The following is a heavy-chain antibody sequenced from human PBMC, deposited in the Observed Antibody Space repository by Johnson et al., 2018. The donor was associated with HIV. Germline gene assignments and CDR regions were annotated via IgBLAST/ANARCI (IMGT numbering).Heavy chain of an antibody. Sequence: VHLVESGGGVVQPGRSLRLSCAASGFTFSSYGMHWVRQAPGKGLEWVAVIWYDGGNKYYADSVKGRFTIFRDNSENTLYLQMNSLRAEDTAVYFCAKDRTSWGFDAFDLWGQGTMVTVSS. CDR2: IWYDGGNK. CDR1: GFTFSSYG. V-gene: IGHV3-33*06. CDR3: AKDRTSWGFDAFDL. J-gene: IGHJ3*01. D-gene: IGHD3-16*01.